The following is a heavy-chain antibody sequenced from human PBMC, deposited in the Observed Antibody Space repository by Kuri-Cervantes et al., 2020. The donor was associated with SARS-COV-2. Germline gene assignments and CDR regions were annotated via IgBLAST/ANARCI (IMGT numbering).Heavy chain of an antibody. J-gene: IGHJ4*02. CDR1: GGSISSAD. CDR2: ISYDGSNK. Sequence: GGSLRLSCTVSGGSISSADYYWSWIRQPPGKGLEWVAVISYDGSNKYYADSVKGRFTISRDNSKNTLYLQMNSLRAEDTAVYYCARDPEYSSGWYERGYYFDYWGQGTLVTVSS. D-gene: IGHD6-19*01. CDR3: ARDPEYSSGWYERGYYFDY. V-gene: IGHV3-30-3*01.